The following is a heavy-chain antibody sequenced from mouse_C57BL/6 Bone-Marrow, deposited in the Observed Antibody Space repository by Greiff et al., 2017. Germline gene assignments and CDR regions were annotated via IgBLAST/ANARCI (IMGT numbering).Heavy chain of an antibody. D-gene: IGHD6-2*01. J-gene: IGHJ3*01. CDR3: ASSLFAY. CDR1: GFSLTSYG. V-gene: IGHV2-6*01. Sequence: QVQLKQSGPGLVAPSQSLSITCTVSGFSLTSYGVDWVRQSPGKGLEWLGVIWGVGSTNYNSALKSRLSISKDNSKSQVFLKMNSLQTDDTAMYYCASSLFAYWGQGTLVTVSA. CDR2: IWGVGST.